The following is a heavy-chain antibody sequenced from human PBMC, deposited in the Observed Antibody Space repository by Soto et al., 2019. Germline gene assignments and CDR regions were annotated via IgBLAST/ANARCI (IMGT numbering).Heavy chain of an antibody. J-gene: IGHJ6*02. CDR1: GFTFSSYA. V-gene: IGHV3-23*01. CDR3: AKDGARLLWFGELFGSPPDYYYGMDV. Sequence: EVQLLESGGGLVQPGGSLRLSCAASGFTFSSYAMSWVRQAPGKGLEWVSAISGSGGSTYYADSVKGRFTISRDNSKNTLYLQMNSLRAEDTAVYYCAKDGARLLWFGELFGSPPDYYYGMDVWGQGTTVTVSS. CDR2: ISGSGGST. D-gene: IGHD3-10*01.